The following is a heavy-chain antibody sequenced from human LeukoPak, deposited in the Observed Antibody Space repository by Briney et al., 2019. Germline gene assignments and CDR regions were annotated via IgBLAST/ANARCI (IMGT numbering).Heavy chain of an antibody. D-gene: IGHD3-22*01. CDR2: IKQDGSEK. CDR3: ARDVGGYYDSSGYL. V-gene: IGHV3-7*01. J-gene: IGHJ4*02. CDR1: GFTISNYW. Sequence: GGSLRLSCAASGFTISNYWMSWVRQAPGKGLEWVANIKQDGSEKYYVDSVKGRFTISRDNAKNSLYLQMNSLRAEDTAVYYCARDVGGYYDSSGYLWGQGTLVTVSS.